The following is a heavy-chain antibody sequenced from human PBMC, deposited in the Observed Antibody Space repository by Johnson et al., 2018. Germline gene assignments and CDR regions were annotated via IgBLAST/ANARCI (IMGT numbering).Heavy chain of an antibody. V-gene: IGHV3-9*01. J-gene: IGHJ6*03. CDR2: ISWNSGSI. D-gene: IGHD1-26*01. CDR3: ARDQDVGYHYYLDV. Sequence: EVQLVESWGGVVQPGRSLRLSCAASGFTFDDYAMHWVRQAPGKGLEWVSGISWNSGSIGYADSVKGRFTISRDNAKNSLYLQMNSLRAEDTAVYYCARDQDVGYHYYLDVLGKGTTVTVSS. CDR1: GFTFDDYA.